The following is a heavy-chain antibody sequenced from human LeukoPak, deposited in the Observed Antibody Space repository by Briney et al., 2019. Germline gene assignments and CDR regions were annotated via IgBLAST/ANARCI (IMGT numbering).Heavy chain of an antibody. D-gene: IGHD5-18*01. CDR3: AREGRGIQLWPLRKDGFDY. Sequence: PSETLSLTCAVYGGSFSGYYWSWIRQPPGKGLEWIGEINHSGSTNYNPSLKSRVTISVDTSKNQFSLKLSSVTAADTAVYYCAREGRGIQLWPLRKDGFDYWGQGTLVTVSS. V-gene: IGHV4-34*01. CDR2: INHSGST. CDR1: GGSFSGYY. J-gene: IGHJ4*02.